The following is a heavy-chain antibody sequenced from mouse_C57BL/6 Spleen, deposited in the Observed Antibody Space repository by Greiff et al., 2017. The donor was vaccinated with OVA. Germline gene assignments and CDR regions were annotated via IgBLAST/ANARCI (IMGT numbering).Heavy chain of an antibody. J-gene: IGHJ1*03. CDR1: GFSLTSYG. CDR2: IWSGGST. D-gene: IGHD2-4*01. CDR3: ARGGDYEGVYWYFDV. Sequence: QVHVKQSGPGLVQPSQSLSITCTVSGFSLTSYGVHWVRQSPGKGLEWLGVIWSGGSTDYNAAFISRLSISKDNSKSQVFFKMNSLQADDTAIYYCARGGDYEGVYWYFDVWGTGTTVTVSS. V-gene: IGHV2-2*01.